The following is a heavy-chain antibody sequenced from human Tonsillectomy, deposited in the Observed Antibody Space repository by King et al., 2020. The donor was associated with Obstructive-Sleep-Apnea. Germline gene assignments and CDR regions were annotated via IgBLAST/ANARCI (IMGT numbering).Heavy chain of an antibody. CDR1: GFTFSSYG. CDR2: ISYDGSNK. Sequence: VQLVESGGGVVQPGRSLRLSCAASGFTFSSYGMHWVRQAPGKGLEWVAVISYDGSNKYYADSVKGRLTISRDNSKITLYLQMNSLRAEETAVYYCAKDTYYYGSGSSNDYFDYWGQGTLVTVSS. D-gene: IGHD3-10*01. V-gene: IGHV3-30*18. J-gene: IGHJ4*02. CDR3: AKDTYYYGSGSSNDYFDY.